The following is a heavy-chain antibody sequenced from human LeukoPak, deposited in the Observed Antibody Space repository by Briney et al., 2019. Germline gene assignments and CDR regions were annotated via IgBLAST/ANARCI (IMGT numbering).Heavy chain of an antibody. CDR1: GGSFSGYY. J-gene: IGHJ4*02. CDR2: INHSGST. Sequence: SETLSLTCAVYGGSFSGYYWSWIRQPPGKGLEWIGEINHSGSTNYNPSLKSRVTISVDTSKNQFFLKLSSVTAADTAVYYCARGCDDSSGYYQYYFDYWGQGTLVTVSS. V-gene: IGHV4-34*01. D-gene: IGHD3-22*01. CDR3: ARGCDDSSGYYQYYFDY.